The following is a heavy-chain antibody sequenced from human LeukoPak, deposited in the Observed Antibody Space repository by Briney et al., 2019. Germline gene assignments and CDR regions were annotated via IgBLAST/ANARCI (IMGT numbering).Heavy chain of an antibody. CDR1: GGSISSYY. CDR2: IYYSGST. D-gene: IGHD4-17*01. J-gene: IGHJ4*02. CDR3: ARRGNYGDYDGYFDY. V-gene: IGHV4-59*08. Sequence: SETLSLTCTVSGGSISSYYWSWIRQPPGKGLEWIGYIYYSGSTNYNPSLRSRVTISVDTSKNQFSLKLSSVTAADTAVYYCARRGNYGDYDGYFDYWGQGTLVTVSS.